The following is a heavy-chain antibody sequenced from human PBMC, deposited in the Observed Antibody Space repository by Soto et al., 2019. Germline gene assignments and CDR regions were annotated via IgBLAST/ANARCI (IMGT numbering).Heavy chain of an antibody. J-gene: IGHJ6*02. V-gene: IGHV1-2*04. CDR1: GYTFTGYY. CDR2: INANSGGT. D-gene: IGHD2-2*01. Sequence: ASVKCSFKASGYTFTGYYMHWLRQAPVQVLDCIGWINANSGGTNYAQNFQGWVTMTRDTSISTAYMELSRLRSDDTAVYYCASVPRPLVKADAVSEYYYYGMDVWGQSPTDTVSS. CDR3: ASVPRPLVKADAVSEYYYYGMDV.